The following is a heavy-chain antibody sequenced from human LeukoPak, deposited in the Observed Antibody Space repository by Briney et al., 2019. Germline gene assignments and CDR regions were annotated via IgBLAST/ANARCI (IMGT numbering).Heavy chain of an antibody. Sequence: ASVKVSCKASGYTFTSYAMHWVRQAPGQRLEWMGWINAGNGNTKYSQEFQGRVTITRDTSASTAYMELSGLRSEDTAVYYCARDGGQLELDYWGQGTLVTVSS. V-gene: IGHV1-3*03. CDR3: ARDGGQLELDY. D-gene: IGHD1-1*01. CDR1: GYTFTSYA. CDR2: INAGNGNT. J-gene: IGHJ4*02.